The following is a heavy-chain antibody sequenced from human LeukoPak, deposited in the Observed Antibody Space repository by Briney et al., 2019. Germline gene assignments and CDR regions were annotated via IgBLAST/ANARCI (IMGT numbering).Heavy chain of an antibody. CDR3: AREGSSSWYVDY. Sequence: GGSLRLSCAASGFTFSDYYMSWVRQAPGKGLEWVSYISGSSIYYEDFVKGRFTISRDNAKNSLYLQMNSLRAEDTAVYYCAREGSSSWYVDYWGQGTLVTVSS. CDR2: ISGSSI. J-gene: IGHJ4*02. CDR1: GFTFSDYY. D-gene: IGHD6-13*01. V-gene: IGHV3-11*01.